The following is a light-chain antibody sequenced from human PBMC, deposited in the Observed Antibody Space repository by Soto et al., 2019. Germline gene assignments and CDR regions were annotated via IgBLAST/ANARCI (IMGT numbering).Light chain of an antibody. V-gene: IGKV3-20*01. CDR1: QSVSSNK. Sequence: EIVLTQSPGTLSLSPGERATLSCRASQSVSSNKLAWYQQKPGQAPRLLIYGASSRATGIPDRFSGSGSGTDFTLAIIRLEPEDFAVYYCQQYGTSPPGLTFGGGTKVEI. CDR2: GAS. J-gene: IGKJ4*01. CDR3: QQYGTSPPGLT.